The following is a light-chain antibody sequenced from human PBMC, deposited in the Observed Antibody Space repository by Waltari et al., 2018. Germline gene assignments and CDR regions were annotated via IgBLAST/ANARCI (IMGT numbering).Light chain of an antibody. CDR3: ASWDGSMNGYWV. CDR2: RNN. CDR1: NSNIGTNF. Sequence: QSVLTQPPAASGTPGQRVTLSCSGDNSNIGTNFVHWYQQVPGAAPTLLIFRNNQRPSGVPDRFSGSKSGTSASLAITGLRAEDEAVYYCASWDGSMNGYWVFGGGTTLTVL. V-gene: IGLV1-44*01. J-gene: IGLJ2*01.